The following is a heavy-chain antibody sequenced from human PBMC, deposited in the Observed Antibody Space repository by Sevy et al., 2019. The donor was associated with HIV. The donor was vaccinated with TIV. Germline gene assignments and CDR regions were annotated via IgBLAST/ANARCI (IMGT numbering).Heavy chain of an antibody. D-gene: IGHD2-15*01. CDR2: LIPILGTA. Sequence: ASVKVSCKASGGTFSSYAISWVRQAPGQGLEWMGGLIPILGTANYAQKFQGRVTITADESTSTAYMELSSLRSEDTAVYYCAREPRGYCSGGSCYPYWGQGTLVTVSS. CDR1: GGTFSSYA. J-gene: IGHJ4*02. CDR3: AREPRGYCSGGSCYPY. V-gene: IGHV1-69*13.